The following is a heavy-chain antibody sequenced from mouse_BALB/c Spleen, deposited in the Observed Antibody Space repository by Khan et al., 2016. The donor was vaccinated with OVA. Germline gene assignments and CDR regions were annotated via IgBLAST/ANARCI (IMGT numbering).Heavy chain of an antibody. CDR3: ARTGYYYFDY. CDR2: ISSDSNTI. V-gene: IGHV5-17*02. Sequence: EVELVESGGGLVQTGGSRKLSCAASGFTFSGFGMHWVRQAPEKGLEWVAYISSDSNTIYYADTVKGRFTISRDKPKNTLFLQMTSLRSEDTAMYYCARTGYYYFDYWGQGTTLTVSS. D-gene: IGHD2-3*01. J-gene: IGHJ2*01. CDR1: GFTFSGFG.